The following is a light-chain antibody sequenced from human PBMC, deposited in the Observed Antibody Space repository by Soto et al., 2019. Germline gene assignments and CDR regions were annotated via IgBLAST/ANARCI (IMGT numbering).Light chain of an antibody. V-gene: IGKV3-15*01. CDR1: QSVSSN. CDR2: GAS. CDR3: QQYNNWPPGT. J-gene: IGKJ1*01. Sequence: EIVLTQSPGTLSVSPGERATLSCRASQSVSSNLAWYQQKPGQAPRLLIYGASTRATGIPARFSGSGYGTEFTLTISSLQSEDFAVYYCQQYNNWPPGTFGQGTKVDSK.